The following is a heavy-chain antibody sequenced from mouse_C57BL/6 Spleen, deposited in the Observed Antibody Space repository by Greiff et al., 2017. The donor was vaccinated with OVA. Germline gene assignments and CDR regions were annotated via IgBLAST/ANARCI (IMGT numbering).Heavy chain of an antibody. CDR3: ARYGSSRDWYFDV. Sequence: QVQLQQSGPELVKPGASVKISCKASGYAFSSSWMNWVKQRPGKGLEWIGRIYPGDGDTNYNGKFKGKATLTADKASSTAYMQLSSLTSEDSAVYFCARYGSSRDWYFDVWGTGTTVTVSS. V-gene: IGHV1-82*01. CDR2: IYPGDGDT. CDR1: GYAFSSSW. J-gene: IGHJ1*03. D-gene: IGHD1-1*01.